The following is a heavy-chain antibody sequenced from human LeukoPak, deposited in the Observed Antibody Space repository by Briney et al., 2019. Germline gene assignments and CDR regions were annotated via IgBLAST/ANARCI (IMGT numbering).Heavy chain of an antibody. V-gene: IGHV3-30*18. CDR2: ISYDGSNK. Sequence: GGPLRLSCAASGFTFSTYAMHWVRQAPGKRLEWVAVISYDGSNKYYVDSVKGRFTISRDNSKNTLYLQMNSLRPEDAAVYYCAKALATPGPYYSYGMDVWGQGTTVTVSS. CDR1: GFTFSTYA. D-gene: IGHD2-8*02. CDR3: AKALATPGPYYSYGMDV. J-gene: IGHJ6*02.